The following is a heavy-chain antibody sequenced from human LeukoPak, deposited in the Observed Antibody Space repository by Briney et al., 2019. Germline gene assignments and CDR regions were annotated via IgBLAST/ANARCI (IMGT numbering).Heavy chain of an antibody. CDR3: KRASAARNNWFDP. D-gene: IGHD6-6*01. V-gene: IGHV4-59*08. Sequence: SETLSLTCTVSGGSISSYYWSWIRQPPGKGLEWIGYIYYSGSTYYNPSLKSRVTISVGTSKNQFSLKLSSVTAADTAVYCAKRASAARNNWFDPWGQGTLVTVSS. CDR1: GGSISSYY. CDR2: IYYSGST. J-gene: IGHJ5*02.